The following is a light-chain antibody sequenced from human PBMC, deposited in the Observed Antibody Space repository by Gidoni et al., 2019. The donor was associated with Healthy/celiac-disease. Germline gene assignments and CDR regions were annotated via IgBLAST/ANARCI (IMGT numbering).Light chain of an antibody. CDR1: QSISSY. CDR3: QQSYSTPWT. V-gene: IGKV1-39*01. J-gene: IGKJ1*01. CDR2: AAS. Sequence: DIQMTQSPSSLSASVGDRVTITCRASQSISSYLNWYQQKPGKAPKLLIYAASSLQSGGPSRVSGSGFGTDFTLTISSLQPEDFATYYCQQSYSTPWTVGQGTKVEIK.